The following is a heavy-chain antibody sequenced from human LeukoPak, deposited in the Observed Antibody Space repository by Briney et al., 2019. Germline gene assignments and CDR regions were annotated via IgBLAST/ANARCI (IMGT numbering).Heavy chain of an antibody. D-gene: IGHD6-13*01. V-gene: IGHV3-20*04. CDR1: GFTFDDYG. CDR3: ARVRGYGSSWTGGYFDY. Sequence: PGGSLRLSCAASGFTFDDYGMSWVRQAPGKGLEWVSGINWNGGSTGYADSVKGRFTISRDNAKNSLYLQMNSLRAEDTALYYCARVRGYGSSWTGGYFDYWGQGTLVTVSS. J-gene: IGHJ4*02. CDR2: INWNGGST.